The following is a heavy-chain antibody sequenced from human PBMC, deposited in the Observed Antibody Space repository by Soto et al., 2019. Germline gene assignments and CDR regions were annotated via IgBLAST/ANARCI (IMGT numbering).Heavy chain of an antibody. J-gene: IGHJ6*02. D-gene: IGHD3-10*01. V-gene: IGHV1-69*01. CDR1: GGTFSSYA. CDR2: IIPMFGTT. Sequence: QVQLVQSGAEMKKPGSSVKVSCQASGGTFSSYAVTWVRQAPGQGLEWMGGIIPMFGTTTYAEKFKCRVTISADEPMGIDYVEVNRMRSEDTAVYYCVRDLSGYDYYHCMDLCGQGNTVIVS. CDR3: VRDLSGYDYYHCMDL.